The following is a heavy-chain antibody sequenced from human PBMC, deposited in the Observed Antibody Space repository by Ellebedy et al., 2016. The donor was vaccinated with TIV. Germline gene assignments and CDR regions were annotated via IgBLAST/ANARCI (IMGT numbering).Heavy chain of an antibody. CDR3: ARGSNGAFDI. CDR2: INSDGSST. CDR1: GFTFSSYW. V-gene: IGHV3-74*01. J-gene: IGHJ3*02. Sequence: GESLKISXAASGFTFSSYWMHWVRQVPGKGLVWVSRINSDGSSTYYADFVKGRFTISRDNAKNSLLLQMNSLRAEGTAVYFCARGSNGAFDIWGQGTLVTVSS. D-gene: IGHD1-26*01.